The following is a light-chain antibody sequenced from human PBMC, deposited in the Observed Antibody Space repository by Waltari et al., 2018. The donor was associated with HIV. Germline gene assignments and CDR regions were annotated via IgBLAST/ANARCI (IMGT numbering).Light chain of an antibody. J-gene: IGLJ1*01. CDR2: EVS. V-gene: IGLV2-18*01. CDR1: SSDVGSYNR. CDR3: SLYTSSSLYV. Sequence: QSALTQPTSVSGSPGQSVTISCPGPSSDVGSYNRVSWYQQPPGTAPKLIIYEVSNRPSGVPDRFSGSKSGNTASLTISGLQAEDEADYYCSLYTSSSLYVFGTGTKVTVL.